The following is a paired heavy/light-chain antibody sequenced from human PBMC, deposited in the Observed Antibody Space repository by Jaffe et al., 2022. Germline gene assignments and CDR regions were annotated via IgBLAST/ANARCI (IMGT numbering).Heavy chain of an antibody. CDR1: GFAFGDYA. J-gene: IGHJ3*01. D-gene: IGHD2-15*01. CDR2: IRSKNYGGAD. V-gene: IGHV3-49*03. CDR3: AKDVLTRSAGFDV. Sequence: EEQLVESGGGLVQPGRSLRLSCSASGFAFGDYAMSWFRQAPGKGLEWVSFIRSKNYGGADKYAASVQGRFIISRDDSESITYLQMNSLKTEDTAVYYCAKDVLTRSAGFDVWGQGTVVSVSS.
Light chain of an antibody. J-gene: IGLJ2*01. V-gene: IGLV2-14*01. CDR2: EVS. Sequence: QSALTQPASVSGSPGQSITISCTGTSSDVGYYNFVSWYQQYPGKAPKLMIFEVSNRPSGVSHRFSGSKSGNTASLTISGLQAEDEADYYCSSYTLSQTVILGGGTKLTVL. CDR1: SSDVGYYNF. CDR3: SSYTLSQTVI.